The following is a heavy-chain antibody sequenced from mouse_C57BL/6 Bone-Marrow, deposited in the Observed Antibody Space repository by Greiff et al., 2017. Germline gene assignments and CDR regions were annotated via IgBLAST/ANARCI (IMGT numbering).Heavy chain of an antibody. J-gene: IGHJ2*01. D-gene: IGHD1-1*02. V-gene: IGHV7-3*01. CDR1: GFTFTDYY. CDR3: ASGGSYVLCDY. CDR2: IRNKANGYTT. Sequence: EVKLVESGGGLVQPGGSLSLSCAASGFTFTDYYMSWVRQPPGKALEWLGFIRNKANGYTTEYSASVKGRFTISRDNSQSILYLQMNALRAGDSATYYCASGGSYVLCDYWGQGTTLTVSS.